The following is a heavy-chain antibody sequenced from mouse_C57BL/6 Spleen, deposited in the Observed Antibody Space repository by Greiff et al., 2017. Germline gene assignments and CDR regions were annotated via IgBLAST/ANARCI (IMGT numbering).Heavy chain of an antibody. Sequence: EVQLQQSGPELVKPGASVKISCKASGYSFTGYYMNWVKQSPEKSLEWIGEINPSTGGTTYNQKFKAKATLTVDKSSSTAYMQLKSLTSEGSAVYYCAPEFAYWGQGTLVTVSA. CDR2: INPSTGGT. CDR3: APEFAY. CDR1: GYSFTGYY. V-gene: IGHV1-42*01. J-gene: IGHJ3*01.